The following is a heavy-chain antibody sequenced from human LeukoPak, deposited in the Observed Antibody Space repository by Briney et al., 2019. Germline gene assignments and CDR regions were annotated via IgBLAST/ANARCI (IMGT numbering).Heavy chain of an antibody. J-gene: IGHJ5*02. CDR1: GGSIISSSDN. CDR3: ARLPTGYPNWFDP. Sequence: PSETLSLTCAVSGGSIISSSDNWGWIRQPPGKGLEWIGTIYHSGTTYYNPSLKSRVTISVDTSKNQFFLKLSSVTAADTAVYYCARLPTGYPNWFDPWGQGSLVTVSS. V-gene: IGHV4-39*01. D-gene: IGHD3-9*01. CDR2: IYHSGTT.